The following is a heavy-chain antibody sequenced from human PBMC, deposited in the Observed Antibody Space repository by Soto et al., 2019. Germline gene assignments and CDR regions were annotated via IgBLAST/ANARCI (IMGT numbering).Heavy chain of an antibody. Sequence: GGSLRLSCAASGFTVSSNYMSWVRQAPGKGLEWVSVIYSGGSTYYADSVKGRFTISRDNSKNTLYLQMNSLRAEDTAVYYCGRVLASGSGSYGSDYYYYIDVWGKGTTVTVSS. CDR3: GRVLASGSGSYGSDYYYYIDV. V-gene: IGHV3-66*01. CDR1: GFTVSSNY. D-gene: IGHD3-10*01. CDR2: IYSGGST. J-gene: IGHJ6*03.